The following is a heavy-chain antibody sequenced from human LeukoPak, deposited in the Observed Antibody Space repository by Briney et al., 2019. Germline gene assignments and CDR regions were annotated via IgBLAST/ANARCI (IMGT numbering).Heavy chain of an antibody. Sequence: SVKVSCKASGGTFSSYAISWVRQAPGQGLEWMGGIIPIFGTANYAQKFQGRVTITADKSTSTAYMELSSLRSEDTAVYYCARGSRDARYSSGWSYFDYWGQGTLVTVSS. D-gene: IGHD6-19*01. CDR3: ARGSRDARYSSGWSYFDY. J-gene: IGHJ4*02. V-gene: IGHV1-69*06. CDR1: GGTFSSYA. CDR2: IIPIFGTA.